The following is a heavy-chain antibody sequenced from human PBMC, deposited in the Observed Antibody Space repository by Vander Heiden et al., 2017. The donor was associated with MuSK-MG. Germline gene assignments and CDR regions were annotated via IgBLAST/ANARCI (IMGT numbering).Heavy chain of an antibody. Sequence: QLQLQESGPGLVKPSETLSLTCTVSGGSISSSSYYWGWIRQPPAKGLEGIGSSYYSGSTSYNPSHKSRVTISVDTSKNQFSLKLSSVTAADTAVYYCARQIFRVVITPSYYNYYYYMDVWGKGTTVTVSS. D-gene: IGHD3-3*01. CDR3: ARQIFRVVITPSYYNYYYYMDV. CDR1: GGSISSSSYY. J-gene: IGHJ6*03. CDR2: SYYSGST. V-gene: IGHV4-39*01.